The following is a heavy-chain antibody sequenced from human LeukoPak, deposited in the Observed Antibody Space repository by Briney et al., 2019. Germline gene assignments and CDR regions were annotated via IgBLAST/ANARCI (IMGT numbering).Heavy chain of an antibody. V-gene: IGHV3-21*01. CDR3: ERDLTAAAGGPEYMDV. CDR1: GFTFSSYS. J-gene: IGHJ6*03. Sequence: GGSLRLSCAASGFTFSSYSMNWVRQAPRKGLEWFSSISSSSSYIYYADSVKGRFTISRDNAKNSLYLQMNSLRAEDTAVYYCERDLTAAAGGPEYMDVWGKGTTVTVSS. CDR2: ISSSSSYI. D-gene: IGHD6-13*01.